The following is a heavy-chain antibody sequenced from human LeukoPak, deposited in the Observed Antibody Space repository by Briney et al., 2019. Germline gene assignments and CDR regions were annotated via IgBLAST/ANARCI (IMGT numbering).Heavy chain of an antibody. J-gene: IGHJ4*02. D-gene: IGHD1/OR15-1a*01. CDR1: GFSVTNNY. V-gene: IGHV3-53*01. CDR2: MNTGGTP. CDR3: ARGAATGPTLGFDY. Sequence: GGSLRLSCAASGFSVTNNYITWVRQAPGKGLEWVSVMNTGGTPYYADSVKGRFTISRDISKNTLYLQMTSLRAEDTAVYYCARGAATGPTLGFDYWGQGTLVTVSS.